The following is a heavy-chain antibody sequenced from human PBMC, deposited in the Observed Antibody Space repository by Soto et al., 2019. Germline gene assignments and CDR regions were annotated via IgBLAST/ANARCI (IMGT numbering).Heavy chain of an antibody. CDR1: GYTFTSYG. CDR3: ARDRGVVPAADPPPFDP. J-gene: IGHJ5*02. Sequence: QVQLVQSGAEVKKPGASVKVSCKASGYTFTSYGISWVRQAPGQGLEWMGWISAYNGNTNYAQKLQGRVTMTTDTSTSPAYMELRSLRSDDTAVYYCARDRGVVPAADPPPFDPWGQGTLVTVAS. D-gene: IGHD2-2*01. V-gene: IGHV1-18*01. CDR2: ISAYNGNT.